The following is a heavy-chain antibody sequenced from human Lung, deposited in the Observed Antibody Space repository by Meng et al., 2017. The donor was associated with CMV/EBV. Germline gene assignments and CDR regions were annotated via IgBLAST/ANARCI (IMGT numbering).Heavy chain of an antibody. V-gene: IGHV4-34*01. CDR3: ARLTGTVYVHWFDS. Sequence: GSLRLSCAVYGGSFSGSYWHWIRQPPGMSLEWIGEIDDTGRTKYSPSLNSRVTMLLDTSKKQFSLKLSSVTAADTAVYYCARLTGTVYVHWFDSWGQGTLVXVS. CDR1: GGSFSGSY. J-gene: IGHJ5*01. CDR2: IDDTGRT. D-gene: IGHD1-7*01.